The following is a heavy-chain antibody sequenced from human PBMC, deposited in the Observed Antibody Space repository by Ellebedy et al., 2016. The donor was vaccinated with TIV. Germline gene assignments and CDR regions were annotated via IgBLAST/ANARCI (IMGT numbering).Heavy chain of an antibody. Sequence: GESLKISXAASGFTFSSYAMSWVRQAPGKGLEWVSAISGSGGSTYYADSVKGRFTISRDNAKNSLYLQMNSLRAEDTAVYYCARGGYCSGGSCYSGYYFDYWGQGTLVTVSS. V-gene: IGHV3-23*01. D-gene: IGHD2-15*01. CDR3: ARGGYCSGGSCYSGYYFDY. CDR2: ISGSGGST. J-gene: IGHJ4*02. CDR1: GFTFSSYA.